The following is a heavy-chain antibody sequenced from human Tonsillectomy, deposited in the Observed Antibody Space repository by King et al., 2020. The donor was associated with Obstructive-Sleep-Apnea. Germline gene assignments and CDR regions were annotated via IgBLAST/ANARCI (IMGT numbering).Heavy chain of an antibody. J-gene: IGHJ6*02. D-gene: IGHD1-1*01. CDR3: ARERLGGTGTTYYYDGMDV. CDR2: INPNSGGT. CDR1: GYTFTGYY. V-gene: IGHV1-2*04. Sequence: VQLVQSGAEVKKPGASVKVSCKASGYTFTGYYMHWVRQAPRQGLEWMGWINPNSGGTNYAQNFQGWVTMTRGTYISTAYMELSRLRSDDTAVYYCARERLGGTGTTYYYDGMDVWGQGTTVTVSS.